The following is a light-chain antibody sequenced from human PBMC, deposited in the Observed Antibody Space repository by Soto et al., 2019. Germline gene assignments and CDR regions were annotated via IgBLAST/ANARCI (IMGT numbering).Light chain of an antibody. CDR1: GSNIGSNY. J-gene: IGLJ3*02. Sequence: QSVLTQPPSASGTPGQRVTISCSGSGSNIGSNYVYWYQQLPGTAPKLLIYSNNQRPSGVPDRFSGSKSGTSASLAISGLRSEDEADYYCAAWDDSLSGLWVFGGGTKLTVL. CDR3: AAWDDSLSGLWV. CDR2: SNN. V-gene: IGLV1-47*02.